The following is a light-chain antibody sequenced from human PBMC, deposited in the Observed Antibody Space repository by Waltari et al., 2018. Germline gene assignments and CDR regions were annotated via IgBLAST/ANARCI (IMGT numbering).Light chain of an antibody. CDR1: YFGTED. V-gene: IGLV3-21*01. CDR2: TNS. CDR3: QVWDVESDHVF. J-gene: IGLJ7*01. Sequence: SYGLTQPPSVSVSPGQTARITCGGDYFGTEDVNRYQQKPPQPPLLVIYTNSARPSGIPDRFSGSRSGNTATLIIGGVEAGDEAEYYCQVWDVESDHVFFGGGTRLTVL.